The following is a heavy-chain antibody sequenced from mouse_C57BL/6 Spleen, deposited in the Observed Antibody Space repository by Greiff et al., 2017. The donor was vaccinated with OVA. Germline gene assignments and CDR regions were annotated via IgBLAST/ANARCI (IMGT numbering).Heavy chain of an antibody. D-gene: IGHD2-5*01. J-gene: IGHJ3*01. CDR3: TRYYYSNYSWFAY. CDR2: IDPETGGT. Sequence: QVQLQQSGAELVRPGASVTLSCKASGYTFTDYEMHWVKQTPVHGLEWIGAIDPETGGTASNQKFKGKAILTADKSSSTAYMELRSLTSEDSAVYYCTRYYYSNYSWFAYWGQGTLVTVSA. V-gene: IGHV1-15*01. CDR1: GYTFTDYE.